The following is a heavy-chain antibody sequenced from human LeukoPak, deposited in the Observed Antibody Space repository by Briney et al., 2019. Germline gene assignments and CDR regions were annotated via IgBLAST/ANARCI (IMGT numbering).Heavy chain of an antibody. CDR2: IYSTGST. J-gene: IGHJ4*02. CDR1: GGSISSYY. Sequence: PSETLSLTCTVSGGSISSYYWSWIRQPAGKELEWIGRIYSTGSTNYNPSLKSRVTMSVDTSKNQFSLKLSSVTAADTAVYYCARATMVRGVYDYWGQGTLVTVSS. CDR3: ARATMVRGVYDY. V-gene: IGHV4-4*07. D-gene: IGHD3-10*01.